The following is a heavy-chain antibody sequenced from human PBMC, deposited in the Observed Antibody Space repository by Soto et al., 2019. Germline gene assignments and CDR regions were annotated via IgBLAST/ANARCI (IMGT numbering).Heavy chain of an antibody. J-gene: IGHJ4*02. V-gene: IGHV5-51*01. CDR1: GYSFTSYW. Sequence: GESLKISCKGSGYSFTSYWIGWVRQMPGKGLEWMGIIYPGDSDTRYSPSFQGQVTISADKSISTAYLQWSSLKASDTAMYYCARRDCSGGSCQGGIDYWGQGTLVTVSS. CDR3: ARRDCSGGSCQGGIDY. D-gene: IGHD2-15*01. CDR2: IYPGDSDT.